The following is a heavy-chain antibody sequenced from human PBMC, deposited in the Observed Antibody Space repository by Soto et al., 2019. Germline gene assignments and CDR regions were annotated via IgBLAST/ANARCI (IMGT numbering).Heavy chain of an antibody. J-gene: IGHJ4*02. Sequence: KASETLSLTCAVSGYSISSGYYWGWIRQPSGKGLEWIGSIYHSGSTYYNPSLKSRVTISVDTSKNQFSLKLSSVTAADTAVYYCAASSTSPRAVDYWGQGTLVTVSS. CDR1: GYSISSGYY. D-gene: IGHD2-2*01. CDR2: IYHSGST. V-gene: IGHV4-38-2*01. CDR3: AASSTSPRAVDY.